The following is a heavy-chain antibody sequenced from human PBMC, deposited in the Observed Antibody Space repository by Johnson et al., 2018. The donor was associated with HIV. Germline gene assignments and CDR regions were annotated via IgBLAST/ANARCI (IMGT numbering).Heavy chain of an antibody. Sequence: VQLVESGGGVVQPGRSLRLSCAASGFTVSSNYMSWVRQAPGKGLEWVSGISWNSGSIGYADSVKGRFTISRDNAKNSLYLQMNSLRAEDTALYYCAKVHSSWYATIVDDAFDIWGQGTMVIVSS. V-gene: IGHV3-9*01. D-gene: IGHD6-13*01. CDR3: AKVHSSWYATIVDDAFDI. CDR2: ISWNSGSI. J-gene: IGHJ3*02. CDR1: GFTVSSNY.